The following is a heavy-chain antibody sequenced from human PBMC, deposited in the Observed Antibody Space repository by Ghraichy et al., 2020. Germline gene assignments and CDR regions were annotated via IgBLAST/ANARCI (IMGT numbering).Heavy chain of an antibody. J-gene: IGHJ4*02. CDR3: AKPGEGWGTHYYFDY. CDR2: ISASGIST. V-gene: IGHV3-23*01. Sequence: GGYLRLSCATSGFTFRNYAMNWVRQAPGKGPEWVSTISASGISTYYADSVRGRFTISRDNSKNTLYLQMNSLRAEDTALYYCAKPGEGWGTHYYFDYWGQGTLVTVSS. D-gene: IGHD3-16*01. CDR1: GFTFRNYA.